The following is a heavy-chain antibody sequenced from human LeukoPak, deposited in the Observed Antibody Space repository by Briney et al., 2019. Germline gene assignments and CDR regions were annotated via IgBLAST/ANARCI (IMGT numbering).Heavy chain of an antibody. V-gene: IGHV3-7*01. CDR3: ARASTYYDFWSGYYNYYYYGMDV. CDR2: INHDGNEK. D-gene: IGHD3-3*01. Sequence: PGGSLRLSCAVSGFTFSDYWMSWVRQPPGKGLEWVANINHDGNEKYYVDSVMGRFTISRDNAKNSLYLQMNSLSVEDTAVYYCARASTYYDFWSGYYNYYYYGMDVWGQGTTVTVSS. J-gene: IGHJ6*02. CDR1: GFTFSDYW.